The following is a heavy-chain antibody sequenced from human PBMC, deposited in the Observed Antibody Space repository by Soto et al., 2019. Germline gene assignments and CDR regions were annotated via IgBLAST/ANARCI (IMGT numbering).Heavy chain of an antibody. V-gene: IGHV3-23*01. Sequence: EVPLLESGGGLVQPGGSLRLSCAASGFTFSSYAMSWVRQAPGKGLEWVSAISGSGGSTYYADSVKGRFTISRDNSKNTLYLQMNSLRDEDTAVYYCAKENGYSSSWFEFDYWGQGTLVTVSS. CDR2: ISGSGGST. D-gene: IGHD6-13*01. CDR1: GFTFSSYA. J-gene: IGHJ4*02. CDR3: AKENGYSSSWFEFDY.